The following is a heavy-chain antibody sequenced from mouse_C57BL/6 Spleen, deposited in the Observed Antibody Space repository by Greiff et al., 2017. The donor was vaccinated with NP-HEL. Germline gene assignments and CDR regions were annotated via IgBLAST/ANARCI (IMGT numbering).Heavy chain of an antibody. D-gene: IGHD2-1*01. Sequence: QVQLKQSGPGLVAPSQSLSITCTVSGFSLTSYGVHWVRQPPGKGLEWLVVIWSDGSTTYNSALKSRLSISKDNSKSQVFLKMNSLQTDDTAMYYCARHGVTTRGAMDYWGQGTSVTVSS. CDR3: ARHGVTTRGAMDY. J-gene: IGHJ4*01. V-gene: IGHV2-6-1*01. CDR1: GFSLTSYG. CDR2: IWSDGST.